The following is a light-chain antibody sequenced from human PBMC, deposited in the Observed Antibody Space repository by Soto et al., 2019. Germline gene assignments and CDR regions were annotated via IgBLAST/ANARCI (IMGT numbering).Light chain of an antibody. Sequence: QSVLTQPASVSGSPGQSITISCTGTSSNIGRDNLVSWYQQLPGKAPKLIIYEDIERPSGVSDRFSGSKSGNTASLTISGLQTEDEADYYCCSYAGGASVVFGGGTKLTVL. CDR2: EDI. CDR3: CSYAGGASVV. J-gene: IGLJ2*01. CDR1: SSNIGRDNL. V-gene: IGLV2-23*01.